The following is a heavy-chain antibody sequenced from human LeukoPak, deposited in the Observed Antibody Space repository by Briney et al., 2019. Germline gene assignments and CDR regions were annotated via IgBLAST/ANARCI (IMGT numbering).Heavy chain of an antibody. Sequence: ASVKVSCKASGYTFTSYGISWVRQAPGQGLEWMGWISAYNGNTNYAQKLQGRVTMTTDTSTSTAYMELRSLRSDDTAVYYCARGAKRLLWFGDREGYFDYWGQGTLVTVSS. CDR2: ISAYNGNT. CDR1: GYTFTSYG. D-gene: IGHD3-10*01. V-gene: IGHV1-18*01. CDR3: ARGAKRLLWFGDREGYFDY. J-gene: IGHJ4*02.